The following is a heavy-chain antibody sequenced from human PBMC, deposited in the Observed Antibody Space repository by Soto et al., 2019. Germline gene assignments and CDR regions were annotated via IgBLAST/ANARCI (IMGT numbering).Heavy chain of an antibody. CDR3: ARKGGYYFDY. J-gene: IGHJ4*02. D-gene: IGHD3-16*01. CDR1: GGSIGGYL. CDR2: IYYTGRT. V-gene: IGHV4-59*01. Sequence: EPLPLTCTVSGGSIGGYLWTWIRQPPGKGLEWIGNIYYTGRTNYNPSLKSRVTISVDTSKNQFSLKLSSVTAADTAVFYCARKGGYYFDYWVQGTLVTGTS.